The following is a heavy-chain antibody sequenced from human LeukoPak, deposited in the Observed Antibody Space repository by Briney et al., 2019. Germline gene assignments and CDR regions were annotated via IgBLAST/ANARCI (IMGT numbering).Heavy chain of an antibody. CDR2: INHSGST. CDR1: GGSFSGYY. J-gene: IGHJ3*02. Sequence: SETLSLTCAVYGGSFSGYYWSWIRQPPRKGLEWIGEINHSGSTNYNPSLKSRVTISVDTSKNQFSLMLSSVTAAATAVYYCARGRYGYNYDAFDIWGQGTMVTVSS. CDR3: ARGRYGYNYDAFDI. V-gene: IGHV4-34*01. D-gene: IGHD5-24*01.